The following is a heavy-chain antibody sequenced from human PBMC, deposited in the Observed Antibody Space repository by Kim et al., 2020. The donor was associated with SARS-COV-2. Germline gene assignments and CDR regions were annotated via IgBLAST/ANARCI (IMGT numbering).Heavy chain of an antibody. CDR3: AKGRSSGITGPLTFDY. J-gene: IGHJ4*02. CDR2: ISISGGST. CDR1: GFTFTSYA. V-gene: IGHV3-23*01. Sequence: GGSLRLSCAASGFTFTSYAMSWFRQAPGKGLEWVSAISISGGSTYYADSVTGRFTISRDNSKNTLYLQMNSLRAEDTAVYYCAKGRSSGITGPLTFDYWGQGTLVTVSS. D-gene: IGHD1-20*01.